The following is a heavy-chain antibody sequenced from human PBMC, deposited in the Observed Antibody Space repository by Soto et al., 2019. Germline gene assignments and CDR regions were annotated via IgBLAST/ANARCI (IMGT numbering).Heavy chain of an antibody. CDR2: IYYSGST. CDR1: GGSISSGGYY. Sequence: QVQLQESGPGLVKPSQTLSLTCTVSGGSISSGGYYWSWIRQHPGKGLEWIGYIYYSGSTYYNPSLKSRFTLPVDTSKNQFSLKLSSVTAADTAVYYCARASSLVVVPAAMRRVDYWGQGTLVTVSS. V-gene: IGHV4-31*03. J-gene: IGHJ4*02. D-gene: IGHD2-2*01. CDR3: ARASSLVVVPAAMRRVDY.